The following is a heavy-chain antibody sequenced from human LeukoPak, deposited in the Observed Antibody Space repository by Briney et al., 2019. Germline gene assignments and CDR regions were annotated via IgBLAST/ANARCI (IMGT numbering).Heavy chain of an antibody. CDR3: ITMVRGVNSYFDY. V-gene: IGHV3-23*01. CDR2: VSGSGGST. J-gene: IGHJ4*02. D-gene: IGHD3-10*01. Sequence: GGSLRLSCAASGFTFSSYGMSWVRQAPGKGLEWVSAVSGSGGSTYYADSVKGRFTISRDNSKNTLYLQMNSLRAEDTAVYYCITMVRGVNSYFDYWGQGTLVTVSS. CDR1: GFTFSSYG.